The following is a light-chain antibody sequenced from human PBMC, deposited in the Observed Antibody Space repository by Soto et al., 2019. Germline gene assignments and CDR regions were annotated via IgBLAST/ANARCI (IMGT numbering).Light chain of an antibody. CDR1: ASNIGNNY. V-gene: IGLV1-51*01. J-gene: IGLJ2*01. CDR3: ETWDNSLSGVV. Sequence: QSVLTQPPSVSAAPGQRVTISCSGSASNIGNNYVSWYQQLPGTAPKLLIYNNDRRPSGIPDRVSGSKSGTSATLGITGLQTGDEADYYCETWDNSLSGVVFGGGTKVTVL. CDR2: NND.